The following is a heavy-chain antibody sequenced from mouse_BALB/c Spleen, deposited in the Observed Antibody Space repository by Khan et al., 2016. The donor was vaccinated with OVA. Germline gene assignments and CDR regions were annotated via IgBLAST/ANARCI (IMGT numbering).Heavy chain of an antibody. J-gene: IGHJ4*01. Sequence: QVQLKELGPGLVAPSQSLSITCTISGFSLTNYGIHWVRQPPGKGLEWLVVIWSDGSTTYNSTLKSRLSITKDNSKSQVLLKMNSLQTDDTAKYYCARQPYYHYYALDYWGQGTSVTVSS. CDR3: ARQPYYHYYALDY. CDR2: IWSDGST. CDR1: GFSLTNYG. V-gene: IGHV2-6-1*01. D-gene: IGHD2-10*01.